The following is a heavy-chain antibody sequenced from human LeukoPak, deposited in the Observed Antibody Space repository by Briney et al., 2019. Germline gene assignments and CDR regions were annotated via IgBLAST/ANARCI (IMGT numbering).Heavy chain of an antibody. D-gene: IGHD6-6*01. V-gene: IGHV1-46*01. CDR3: ARGSSGDGRSSEWFDP. Sequence: ASVKVSCKASGYTVTSYYMHWVRQAPGQGLEWMGMVNPSGGSTFYAQKVQGRVTMARDTSTSTVYMELTSLRSEDTAVYYCARGSSGDGRSSEWFDPWGQGTLVTVSS. CDR2: VNPSGGST. J-gene: IGHJ5*02. CDR1: GYTVTSYY.